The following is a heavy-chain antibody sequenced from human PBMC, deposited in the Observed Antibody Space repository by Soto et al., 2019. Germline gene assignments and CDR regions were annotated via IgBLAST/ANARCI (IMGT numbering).Heavy chain of an antibody. CDR2: IYYSGST. J-gene: IGHJ6*03. CDR3: ARTSTIFGVVSRYYYYYMDV. D-gene: IGHD3-3*01. CDR1: GGSISSYY. Sequence: SETLSLTCTVSGGSISSYYWSWIRQPPGKGLEWIGYIYYSGSTNYNPSLKSRVTISVDTSKNQFSLKLSSVTAADTAVYYCARTSTIFGVVSRYYYYYMDVWGKGTTVTV. V-gene: IGHV4-59*01.